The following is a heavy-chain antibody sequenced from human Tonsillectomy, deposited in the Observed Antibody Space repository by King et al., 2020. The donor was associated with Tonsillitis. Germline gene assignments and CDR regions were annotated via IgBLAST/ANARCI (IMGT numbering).Heavy chain of an antibody. CDR2: ISGSGGST. Sequence: VQLVESGGGLIQPGGFLRPSCAASGFTFSSYAMSWVRPAPGKGLELVSAISGSGGSTYYADSVKGRFTISRDNSKNTLYLQMNSLRVEDTAVYYCAKGRQWELPLDYWGQGTLVTVSS. J-gene: IGHJ4*02. D-gene: IGHD1-26*01. V-gene: IGHV3-23*04. CDR3: AKGRQWELPLDY. CDR1: GFTFSSYA.